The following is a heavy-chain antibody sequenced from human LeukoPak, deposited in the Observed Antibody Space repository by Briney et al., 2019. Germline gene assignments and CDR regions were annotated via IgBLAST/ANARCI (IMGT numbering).Heavy chain of an antibody. V-gene: IGHV1-18*01. Sequence: ASVKVSCKASGYTFTSYGITWVRQAPGQGLECMGWIGAYNGNTNYAQKFQGRVTMTTDTSTSTAYMELRSLRSDDTAVYYCARADYSNNWFDPWGQGTLVTVSS. CDR2: IGAYNGNT. CDR1: GYTFTSYG. CDR3: ARADYSNNWFDP. D-gene: IGHD4-11*01. J-gene: IGHJ5*02.